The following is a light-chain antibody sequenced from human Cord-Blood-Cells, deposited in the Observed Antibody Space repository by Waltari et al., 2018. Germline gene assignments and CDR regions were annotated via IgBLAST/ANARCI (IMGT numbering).Light chain of an antibody. CDR1: QSISSY. CDR3: QQSYSTPLT. J-gene: IGKJ4*01. Sequence: DIQMTQSPSSLSAYVGDRVTITCRASQSISSYLNWYQQKPGKAPKLLIYAASSLQSGGPSRFSGSGSGTEFTLTSSSLQPEDFATYYCQQSYSTPLTFGGGTKVEIK. V-gene: IGKV1-39*01. CDR2: AAS.